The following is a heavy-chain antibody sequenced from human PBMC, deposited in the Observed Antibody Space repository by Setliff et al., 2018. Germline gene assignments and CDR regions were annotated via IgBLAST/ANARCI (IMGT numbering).Heavy chain of an antibody. V-gene: IGHV3-48*03. D-gene: IGHD4-17*01. Sequence: GSLRLSCAASEFTFNSYEMNWVRQAPGKGLEWISYITSSGSTTHYADSVKGRFTISRDNAKSSLYLQMNSLRAEDTAIYYCARAPDYGEIDFWGQGTLVTVSS. CDR3: ARAPDYGEIDF. CDR1: EFTFNSYE. J-gene: IGHJ4*02. CDR2: ITSSGSTT.